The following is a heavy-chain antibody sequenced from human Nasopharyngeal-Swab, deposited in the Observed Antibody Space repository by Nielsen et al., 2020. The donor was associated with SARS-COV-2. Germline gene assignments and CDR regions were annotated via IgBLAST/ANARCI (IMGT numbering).Heavy chain of an antibody. V-gene: IGHV3-21*01. CDR1: GFTFSSCS. D-gene: IGHD5-12*01. J-gene: IGHJ6*03. Sequence: GGSLRLSCAASGFTFSSCSMNWVRQAPGKGLEWVSSISSSSSYIYYADSVKGRFTISRDNAKNSLYLQMNSLRAEDTAVYYCARDSSGYENYYYYYYMDVWGKGTTVTVSS. CDR2: ISSSSSYI. CDR3: ARDSSGYENYYYYYYMDV.